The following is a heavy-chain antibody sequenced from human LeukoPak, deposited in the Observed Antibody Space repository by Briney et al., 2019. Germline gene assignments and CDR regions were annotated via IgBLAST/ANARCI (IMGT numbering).Heavy chain of an antibody. D-gene: IGHD6-6*01. CDR3: ARRAAPGAFDI. Sequence: PGGSLRLSCAASGFTFDDYAMHWVRQAPGKGLEWVSGISWNSGSVGYADSVKGRFTISRDNAKNSLYLQMNSLRAEDVALYYCARRAAPGAFDIWGQGTMVTVSS. CDR2: ISWNSGSV. V-gene: IGHV3-9*03. J-gene: IGHJ3*02. CDR1: GFTFDDYA.